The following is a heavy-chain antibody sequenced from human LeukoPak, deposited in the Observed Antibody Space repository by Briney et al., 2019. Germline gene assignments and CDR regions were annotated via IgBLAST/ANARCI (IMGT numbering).Heavy chain of an antibody. CDR2: ISAYNGNI. V-gene: IGHV1-18*01. D-gene: IGHD6-6*01. J-gene: IGHJ4*02. CDR3: ARDGRAARAIDFD. CDR1: GYTFNSYG. Sequence: GASVKVSCKASGYTFNSYGISWVRQAPGQGLEWMGWISAYNGNINHAQKLQGRVTMTTDTSTSTAYMELSSLRSEDTAVYYCARDGRAARAIDFDWGQGTLVTVSS.